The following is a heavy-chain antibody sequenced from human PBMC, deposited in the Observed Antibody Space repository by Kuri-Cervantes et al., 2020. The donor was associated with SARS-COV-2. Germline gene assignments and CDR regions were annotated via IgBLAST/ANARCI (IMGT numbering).Heavy chain of an antibody. D-gene: IGHD6-6*01. J-gene: IGHJ3*02. CDR3: ARSSIAARAVLHAFDI. CDR2: INHSGST. Sequence: SETLSLTCAVYGGSFSGYFWSWIRQPPGKGLEWIGEINHSGSTNYNASLKSRVTISVDTSKNQFSLKLSSVTAADTAVYYCARSSIAARAVLHAFDIWGQGTMVTVSS. V-gene: IGHV4-34*01. CDR1: GGSFSGYF.